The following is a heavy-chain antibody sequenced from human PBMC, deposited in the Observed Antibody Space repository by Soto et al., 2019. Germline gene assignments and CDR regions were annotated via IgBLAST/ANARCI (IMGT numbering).Heavy chain of an antibody. CDR3: ARDHGDYEDYFDY. CDR2: IKQDGSEK. CDR1: GFTFSSYW. D-gene: IGHD4-17*01. J-gene: IGHJ4*02. Sequence: GSLRLSCAASGFTFSSYWMSWVRQAPGKGLEWVANIKQDGSEKYYVDSVKGRFTISRDNAKNSLYLQMNSLRAEDTAVYYCARDHGDYEDYFDYWGQGTLVTVSS. V-gene: IGHV3-7*01.